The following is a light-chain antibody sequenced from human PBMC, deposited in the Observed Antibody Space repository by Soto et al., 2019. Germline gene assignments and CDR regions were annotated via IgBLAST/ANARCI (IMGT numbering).Light chain of an antibody. V-gene: IGKV1-27*01. CDR1: QGVAFY. J-gene: IGKJ3*01. Sequence: DVQMTQSPSSLSASVGDTVTITCRASQGVAFYLAWFQQRPGKAPNLLISAASNLQSGVPSRFSGSGSGTDFTLTISSLQPEDVATYYCHKYDTAPFTFGPG. CDR2: AAS. CDR3: HKYDTAPFT.